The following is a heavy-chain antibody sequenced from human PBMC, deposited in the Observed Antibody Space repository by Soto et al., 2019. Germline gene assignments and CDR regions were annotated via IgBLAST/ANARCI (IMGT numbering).Heavy chain of an antibody. CDR3: ARGAVAGIFLSAFDI. D-gene: IGHD6-19*01. CDR2: IIPIFGTA. J-gene: IGHJ3*02. Sequence: SVKVSCKASGGTFSSYAISWVRQAPGQGLEWMGGIIPIFGTANYAQKFQGRVTITADESTSTAYMELSSLRSEDTAVYYCARGAVAGIFLSAFDIWGQGTMVTVSS. CDR1: GGTFSSYA. V-gene: IGHV1-69*13.